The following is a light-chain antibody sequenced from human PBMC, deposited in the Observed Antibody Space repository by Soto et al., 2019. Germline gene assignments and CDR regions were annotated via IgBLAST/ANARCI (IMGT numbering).Light chain of an antibody. J-gene: IGKJ4*01. Sequence: DIQMTQFPSTLSASVGDRVTITCRASQSISSWLAWYQQKPGKAPNLLIYKASSLASGVPSRLSGSGFGTEFTLTISSLQPDDIATYYCHQYDSYSTFGGGTKVDIK. CDR1: QSISSW. CDR3: HQYDSYST. CDR2: KAS. V-gene: IGKV1-5*03.